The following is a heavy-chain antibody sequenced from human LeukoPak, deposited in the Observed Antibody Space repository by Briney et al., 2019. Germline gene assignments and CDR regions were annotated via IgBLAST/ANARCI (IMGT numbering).Heavy chain of an antibody. J-gene: IGHJ5*02. V-gene: IGHV4-30-4*01. D-gene: IGHD4-17*01. CDR3: ARSPLTVKRCDP. CDR1: GGSISSGDDY. Sequence: SQTLSLTCTVSGGSISSGDDYWSWIRQPPGKGLEWIGYIYYSGSTYYNPSLKSRVTISVDTSKNQFSLKLSSVTAADTAVYYCARSPLTVKRCDPWGQETLVNVSS. CDR2: IYYSGST.